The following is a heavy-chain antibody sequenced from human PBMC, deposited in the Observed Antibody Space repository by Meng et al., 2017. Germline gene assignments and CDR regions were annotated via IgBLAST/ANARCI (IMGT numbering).Heavy chain of an antibody. CDR3: ARGFSHYGSGSYWARDAFDI. J-gene: IGHJ3*02. CDR2: INHSGST. Sequence: SETLSLTCAVYGGSFSGYYWSWIRQPPGKGLGWIGEINHSGSTNYNPSLKSRVTISVDTSKSQFSLKLSSVTAADTAVYYCARGFSHYGSGSYWARDAFDIWGQGTMVTVSS. CDR1: GGSFSGYY. D-gene: IGHD3-10*01. V-gene: IGHV4-34*01.